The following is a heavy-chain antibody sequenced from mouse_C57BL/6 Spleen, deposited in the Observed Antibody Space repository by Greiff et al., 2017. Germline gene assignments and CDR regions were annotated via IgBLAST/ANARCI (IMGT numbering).Heavy chain of an antibody. CDR2: IDPETGGT. CDR1: GYTFTDYE. V-gene: IGHV1-15*01. Sequence: VKLQQSGAELVRPGASVTLSCKASGYTFTDYEMHWVKQTPVHGLEWIGAIDPETGGTAYNQKFKGKAILTADKSSSTAYMELRSLTSEDSAVYYCTREGLSYYAMDYWGQGTSVTVSS. CDR3: TREGLSYYAMDY. J-gene: IGHJ4*01. D-gene: IGHD2-4*01.